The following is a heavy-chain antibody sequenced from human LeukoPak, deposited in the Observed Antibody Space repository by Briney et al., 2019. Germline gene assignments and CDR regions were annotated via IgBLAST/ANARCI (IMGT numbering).Heavy chain of an antibody. CDR1: RGSINNYF. D-gene: IGHD1-1*01. Sequence: SETLSLTCTVSRGSINNYFWSWIRQPPGKGLEWIGFIYYSGSTNYNPSLKSRVTMSVDMSKNQFSLKLSSVTAADTAVYYCARDRLQLQSWGQGTLVTVSS. CDR2: IYYSGST. CDR3: ARDRLQLQS. J-gene: IGHJ5*02. V-gene: IGHV4-59*01.